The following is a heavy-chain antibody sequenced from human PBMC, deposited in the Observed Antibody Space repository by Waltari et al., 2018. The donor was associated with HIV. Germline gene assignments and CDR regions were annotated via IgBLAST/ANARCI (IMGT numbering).Heavy chain of an antibody. CDR3: ARIAYDSSGYGWFDP. Sequence: EVQLVESGGGLVQPGGSLRLSCPASGFTFSSYWKHWFRQAPGKGLVGGSGIKGDGRTTSYADSVKGRFTISRDNAKNALYVQMNSLRAEDTAVYYCARIAYDSSGYGWFDPWGQGTLVTVSS. J-gene: IGHJ5*02. V-gene: IGHV3-74*01. CDR1: GFTFSSYW. CDR2: IKGDGRTT. D-gene: IGHD3-22*01.